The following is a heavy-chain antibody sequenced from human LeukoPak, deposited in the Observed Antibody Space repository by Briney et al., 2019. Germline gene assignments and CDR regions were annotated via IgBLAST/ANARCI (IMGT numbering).Heavy chain of an antibody. CDR2: ISSSSSTI. D-gene: IGHD3-9*01. J-gene: IGHJ4*02. Sequence: PGGSLRLSCAASGFTFSSYSMNWVRQAPGKGLEWVSYISSSSSTIYYADSVKGRFTISRDNAKNSLYLQMNSLRAEDTAVYYRARDLGDILTGYYNPYYFDYWGQGTLVTVSS. V-gene: IGHV3-48*01. CDR3: ARDLGDILTGYYNPYYFDY. CDR1: GFTFSSYS.